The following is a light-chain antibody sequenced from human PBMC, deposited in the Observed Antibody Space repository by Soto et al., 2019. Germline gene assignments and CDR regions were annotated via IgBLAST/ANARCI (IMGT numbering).Light chain of an antibody. CDR1: QSINRF. CDR2: ATS. CDR3: KQSYITPGT. J-gene: IGKJ1*01. Sequence: DIQMTQSPSSLSASVGDRVTITCRASQSINRFLSWYQQTPGKAPKVLIYATSILQSGVPSRFGGSGSGTDFTLTINNLQPEDFETYFCKQSYITPGTLAQGTTVKIK. V-gene: IGKV1-39*01.